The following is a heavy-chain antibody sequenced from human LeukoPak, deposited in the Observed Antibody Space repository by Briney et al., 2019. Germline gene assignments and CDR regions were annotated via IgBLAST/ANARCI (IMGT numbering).Heavy chain of an antibody. Sequence: ASVKVSCKLSGYTGIELSMNWVRQAPGKGLEWLGGIVPEDAETVYAQKFQGRVTMTEDTSTDTSYMELSRLTSEDTAVYYCATHTIVGVVTYGFPIWGRGTLVTVSS. D-gene: IGHD3-3*01. CDR3: ATHTIVGVVTYGFPI. V-gene: IGHV1-24*01. J-gene: IGHJ3*02. CDR1: GYTGIELS. CDR2: IVPEDAET.